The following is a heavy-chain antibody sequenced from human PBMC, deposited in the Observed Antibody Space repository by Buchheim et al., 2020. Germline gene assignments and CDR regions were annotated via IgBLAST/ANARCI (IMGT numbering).Heavy chain of an antibody. Sequence: QLQLQESGPGLVKPSETLSLTCTVSGGSISSGSYYWAWIRQPPGKGLEWIGSIYYSGSTYYKPSLKSRDSISADRSNNQFSLKFSSVTAADTAVYYCAREYCSGGSCYSDYYGLEVWGQGTT. V-gene: IGHV4-39*07. CDR3: AREYCSGGSCYSDYYGLEV. J-gene: IGHJ6*02. D-gene: IGHD2-15*01. CDR1: GGSISSGSYY. CDR2: IYYSGST.